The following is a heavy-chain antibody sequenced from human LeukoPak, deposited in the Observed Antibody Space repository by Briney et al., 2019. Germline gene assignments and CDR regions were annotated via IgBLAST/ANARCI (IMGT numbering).Heavy chain of an antibody. Sequence: GASVKVSCKASGGTFSSYAISWVRQAPGQGLEWMGGIIPIFGTANYAQKLQGRVTMTTDTSTSIAYMELRSLRSDDTAVYYCARALFASAEYSSSWYDLHYWGQGTLVTVSS. CDR1: GGTFSSYA. V-gene: IGHV1-69*05. J-gene: IGHJ4*02. D-gene: IGHD6-13*01. CDR3: ARALFASAEYSSSWYDLHY. CDR2: IIPIFGTA.